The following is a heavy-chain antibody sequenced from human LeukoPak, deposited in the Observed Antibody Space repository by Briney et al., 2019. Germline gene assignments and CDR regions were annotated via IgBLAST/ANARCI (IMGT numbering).Heavy chain of an antibody. D-gene: IGHD5-12*01. V-gene: IGHV3-11*01. CDR2: ISSSGSTI. J-gene: IGHJ4*02. CDR3: ARGDIVATPYDY. CDR1: GFTFSDYY. Sequence: GGSLRLSCAASGFTFSDYYMSWVRQAPGKGVEWVSYISSSGSTIYYADSVKGRFTISRDNAKNSLYLQMNSLRAEDTAVYYCARGDIVATPYDYWGQGTLVTVSS.